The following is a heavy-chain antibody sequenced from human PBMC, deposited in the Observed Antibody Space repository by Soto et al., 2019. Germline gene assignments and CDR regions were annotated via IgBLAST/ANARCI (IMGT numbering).Heavy chain of an antibody. V-gene: IGHV3-74*01. D-gene: IGHD3-22*01. Sequence: HGGSLRLSCAASGFTFRSYWMQWVRQAPGKGLVWVSWINSDGSSTSYADSVKGRFTISRDNSKNTLYLQMNSLRAVDTAVYYCARDSIDSSGYSDYWGQGTVVTVSS. J-gene: IGHJ4*02. CDR1: GFTFRSYW. CDR2: INSDGSST. CDR3: ARDSIDSSGYSDY.